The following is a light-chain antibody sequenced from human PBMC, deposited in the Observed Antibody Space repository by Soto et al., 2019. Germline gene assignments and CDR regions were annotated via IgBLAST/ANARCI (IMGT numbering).Light chain of an antibody. V-gene: IGKV3-11*01. CDR1: QSISSF. Sequence: EIVWTQSPATLSLSPGERATLSCRASQSISSFLAWYRQKPGQAPRLLIYDASKRATGIPARFSGSGSGTDFHPTIPRLEPEDFAIYYCQHRSHWPLYTFGQGTKLELK. CDR2: DAS. J-gene: IGKJ2*01. CDR3: QHRSHWPLYT.